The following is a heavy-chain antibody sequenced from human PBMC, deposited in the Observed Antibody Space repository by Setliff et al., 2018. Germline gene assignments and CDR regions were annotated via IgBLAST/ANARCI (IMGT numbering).Heavy chain of an antibody. Sequence: SSETLSLTCTVSGYSISSGHYWGWIRQPPGKGLEWIGSISHSGSTNYNPSLKSRVTMSVDTSKNQFSLKLSSVTAADTAVYYCARKGISALSGAFDMWGQGTMVTVSS. CDR1: GYSISSGHY. CDR2: ISHSGST. V-gene: IGHV4-38-2*02. CDR3: ARKGISALSGAFDM. J-gene: IGHJ3*02. D-gene: IGHD1-26*01.